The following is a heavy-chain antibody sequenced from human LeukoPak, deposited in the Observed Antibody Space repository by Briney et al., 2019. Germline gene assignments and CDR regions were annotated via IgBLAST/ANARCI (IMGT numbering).Heavy chain of an antibody. D-gene: IGHD6-13*01. J-gene: IGHJ4*02. Sequence: TGGSLRLSCAASGFTFSSYSMKWVRQAPGKGLEWVSSISSSSSYIYYADSVKGRFTISRDNSKNTLYLQMNSLRAEDTAVYYCAKDHGSSWYDPFDYWGQGTLVTVSS. CDR3: AKDHGSSWYDPFDY. CDR2: ISSSSSYI. CDR1: GFTFSSYS. V-gene: IGHV3-21*04.